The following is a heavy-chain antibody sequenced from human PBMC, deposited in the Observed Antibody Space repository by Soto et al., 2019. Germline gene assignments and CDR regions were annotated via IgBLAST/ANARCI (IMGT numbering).Heavy chain of an antibody. Sequence: ASVKVSCKASGYTFTGYYMHWVRQAPGQGLEWMGWINPNSGGTNYAQKFQGWVTMTRDTSISTAYMELSRLRSDDTAVYYCAGGGGYGGYVFDVFDFGGKGKRVTV. D-gene: IGHD5-12*01. CDR3: AGGGGYGGYVFDVFDF. CDR2: INPNSGGT. V-gene: IGHV1-2*04. J-gene: IGHJ3*01. CDR1: GYTFTGYY.